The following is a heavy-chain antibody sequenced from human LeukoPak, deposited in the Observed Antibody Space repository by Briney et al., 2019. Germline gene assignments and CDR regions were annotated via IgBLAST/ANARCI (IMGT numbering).Heavy chain of an antibody. J-gene: IGHJ4*02. CDR2: ISGSDGST. Sequence: GGSLRLSCAASGFTFSSYAMSWVRQAPGKGLEWVSAISGSDGSTYYADSVKGRFTISRDNSKNTLYLQMNNLRAEDTAVYYCAKSAYYYDSSGYYFVYWGQGTLVTVSS. D-gene: IGHD3-22*01. CDR3: AKSAYYYDSSGYYFVY. CDR1: GFTFSSYA. V-gene: IGHV3-23*01.